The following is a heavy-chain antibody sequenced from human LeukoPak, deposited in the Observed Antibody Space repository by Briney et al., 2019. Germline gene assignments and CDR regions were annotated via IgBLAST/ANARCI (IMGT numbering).Heavy chain of an antibody. Sequence: TSETLSLTCAVYGGSFSGYYWSWIRQPPGKGLEWIGEINHSGSTNYNPSLKSRVTISVDTSKNQFSLKLSSVTAADTAVYYCARPYLRGTVVNNWFDPWGQGTLVTVSS. CDR3: ARPYLRGTVVNNWFDP. J-gene: IGHJ5*02. CDR2: INHSGST. V-gene: IGHV4-34*01. D-gene: IGHD4-23*01. CDR1: GGSFSGYY.